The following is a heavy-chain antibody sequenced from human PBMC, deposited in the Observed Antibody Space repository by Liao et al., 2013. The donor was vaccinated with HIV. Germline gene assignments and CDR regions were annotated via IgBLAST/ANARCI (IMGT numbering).Heavy chain of an antibody. D-gene: IGHD6-19*01. V-gene: IGHV4-39*07. J-gene: IGHJ5*02. CDR3: ASYGYSSGWYTGFDP. Sequence: QVQLQESGPGLVKPSETLSLTCTVSGDSISSSTYHWGWIRQPPGKGLEWIGSFSYSGSTYYNPSLKSRVTISVDTSKNQFSLKLSSVTAADTAVYYCASYGYSSGWYTGFDPWGQGTLVTVSS. CDR2: FSYSGST. CDR1: GDSISSSTYH.